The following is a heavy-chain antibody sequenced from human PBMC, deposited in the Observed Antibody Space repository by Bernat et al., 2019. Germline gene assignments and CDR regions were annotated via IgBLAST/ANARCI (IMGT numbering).Heavy chain of an antibody. CDR2: ISGSGGST. Sequence: EVQLLESGGGLVQPGGSLRLSCAASGFTFSSYAMSWVRQAPGKGLEWVSAISGSGGSTYYADSVKGRFTISRDNSKNTLYLKMNSLRAEDTAVYYCAKDAVAGTGGGPNFDYWGQGTLVTVSS. D-gene: IGHD6-19*01. CDR1: GFTFSSYA. J-gene: IGHJ4*02. V-gene: IGHV3-23*01. CDR3: AKDAVAGTGGGPNFDY.